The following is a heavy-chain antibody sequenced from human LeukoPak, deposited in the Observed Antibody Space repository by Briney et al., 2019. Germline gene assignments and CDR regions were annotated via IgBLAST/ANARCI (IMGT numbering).Heavy chain of an antibody. D-gene: IGHD3-3*01. CDR3: ARLSRLDDFWSAPMVY. J-gene: IGHJ4*02. CDR2: IYPADSDT. Sequence: PGESLKISCKGSGYIFYSYWIAWVRQMPGKGLEWVGSIYPADSDTRYSPSFQGQVTISADKSISTAYLQWSSLKASDTAMYYCARLSRLDDFWSAPMVYWGQGTLVTVSS. V-gene: IGHV5-51*01. CDR1: GYIFYSYW.